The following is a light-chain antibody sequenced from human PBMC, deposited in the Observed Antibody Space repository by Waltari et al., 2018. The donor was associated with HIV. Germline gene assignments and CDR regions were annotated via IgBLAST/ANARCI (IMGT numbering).Light chain of an antibody. CDR2: AAS. V-gene: IGKV1-9*01. J-gene: IGKJ3*01. CDR1: QGIISY. Sequence: DIPLTQSPSFLSASVGDRVTITCRASQGIISYLAWYQQKLGKAPKLLIYAASTLQSGVPSRFSGSGSGTEFTLTISSLQPEDVATYYCQQLNRYPFTFGPWTKVDCK. CDR3: QQLNRYPFT.